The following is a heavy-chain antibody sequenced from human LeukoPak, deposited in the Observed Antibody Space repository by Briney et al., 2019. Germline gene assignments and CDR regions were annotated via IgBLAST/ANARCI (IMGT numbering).Heavy chain of an antibody. CDR1: GFTFSSYS. Sequence: GGSLRLSCAASGFTFSSYSMNCVRRAPGKGLEWVSCISSSSSYIYYADSVKGRFTISRDNAKNSLYLQMNSLRAEDTAVYYCAREYCSGGSCPLDYWGQGTLVTVSS. J-gene: IGHJ4*02. CDR3: AREYCSGGSCPLDY. D-gene: IGHD2-15*01. CDR2: ISSSSSYI. V-gene: IGHV3-21*01.